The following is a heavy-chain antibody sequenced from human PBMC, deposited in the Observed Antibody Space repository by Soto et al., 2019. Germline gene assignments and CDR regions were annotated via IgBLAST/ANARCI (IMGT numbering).Heavy chain of an antibody. Sequence: PSETLSLTCIVSGDSIRGGGHYWNWIRQLPGKGLEWIGYVYHSGSTHYNPSLRGRLTISIDTSKNQFSLRLISVTAADTALYYCARDTGLAPTVWGYWGHGTQVTVSS. V-gene: IGHV4-31*03. CDR3: ARDTGLAPTVWGY. D-gene: IGHD7-27*01. CDR1: GDSIRGGGHY. J-gene: IGHJ4*03. CDR2: VYHSGST.